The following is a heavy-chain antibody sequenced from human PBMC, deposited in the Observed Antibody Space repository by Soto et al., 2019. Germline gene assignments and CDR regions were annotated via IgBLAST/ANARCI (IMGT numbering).Heavy chain of an antibody. CDR1: GFTFSSYV. Sequence: GGSLRLSGAASGFTFSSYVMPWVRQAPGKXMEWVAVIWYDRSNNHYAEYLKARFTIQRDNSKNTLYMQMNRLTAEDTAVYYCERSPSSAARTTRAYFDYWGQGTLVTVSS. V-gene: IGHV3-33*01. CDR2: IWYDRSNN. CDR3: ERSPSSAARTTRAYFDY. J-gene: IGHJ4*02. D-gene: IGHD6-6*01.